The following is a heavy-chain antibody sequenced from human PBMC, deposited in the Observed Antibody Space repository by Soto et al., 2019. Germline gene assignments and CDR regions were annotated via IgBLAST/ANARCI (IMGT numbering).Heavy chain of an antibody. CDR3: AHGIAAAGTGEAYRFDP. Sequence: SGPTLVNPTQTLTLTCTFSGFSLSTSGVGVGWIRQHPGKALEWLALIYWDDDKRYSPSLKSRLTITKDTSKNQVVLTMTNMDPVDTATYYCAHGIAAAGTGEAYRFDPWGQGTLVTVSS. CDR1: GFSLSTSGVG. CDR2: IYWDDDK. D-gene: IGHD6-13*01. V-gene: IGHV2-5*02. J-gene: IGHJ5*02.